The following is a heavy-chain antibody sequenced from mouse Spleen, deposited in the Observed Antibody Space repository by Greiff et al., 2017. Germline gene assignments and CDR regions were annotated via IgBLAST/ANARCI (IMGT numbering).Heavy chain of an antibody. CDR3: ARNYYGYYYAMDY. CDR2: IWSGGST. CDR1: GFSLTSYG. J-gene: IGHJ4*01. Sequence: VKLMESGPGLVQPSQSLSITCTVSGFSLTSYGVHWVRQSPGKGLEWLGVIWSGGSTDYNAAFISRLSISKDNSKSQVFFKMNSLQADDTAIYYCARNYYGYYYAMDYWGQGTSVTVSS. V-gene: IGHV2-2*01. D-gene: IGHD1-1*01.